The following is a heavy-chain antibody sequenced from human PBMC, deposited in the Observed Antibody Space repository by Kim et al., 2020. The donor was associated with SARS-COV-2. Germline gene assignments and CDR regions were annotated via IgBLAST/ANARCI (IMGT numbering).Heavy chain of an antibody. CDR1: GYTFTSYA. V-gene: IGHV7-4-1*02. J-gene: IGHJ1*01. CDR3: ARASSTMYCGGDCYPAEYFQH. CDR2: INTNTGNP. Sequence: ASVKVSCKASGYTFTSYAMNWVRQAPGQGLEWMGWINTNTGNPTYAQGFTGRFVFSLDTSVSTAYLQISSLKAEDTAVYYCARASSTMYCGGDCYPAEYFQHWGQGTLVTVSS. D-gene: IGHD2-21*02.